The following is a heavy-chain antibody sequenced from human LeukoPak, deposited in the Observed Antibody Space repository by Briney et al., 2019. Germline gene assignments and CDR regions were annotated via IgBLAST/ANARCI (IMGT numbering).Heavy chain of an antibody. CDR3: ARDPYYYDSSGYELDY. V-gene: IGHV3-23*01. CDR2: FSGSGGST. Sequence: PGGSLRLSCAASGFTFSSYAMSWVRQAPGKGLECISGFSGSGGSTYYADSVKGRFTISRDNSKNTLYLQMNSLRAEDTAVYYCARDPYYYDSSGYELDYWGQGTLVTVSS. J-gene: IGHJ4*02. CDR1: GFTFSSYA. D-gene: IGHD3-22*01.